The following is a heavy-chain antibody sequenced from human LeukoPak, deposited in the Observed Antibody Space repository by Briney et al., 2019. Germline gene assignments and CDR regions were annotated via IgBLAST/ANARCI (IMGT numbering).Heavy chain of an antibody. V-gene: IGHV3-33*01. Sequence: GGSLRLSCAASGFTFSSYGMHWVRQAPGKGLEWVAVIWYDGSNKYYADSVKGRFTISRDNSRNTLYLQMNSLRAEDTAVYYCATGRDYMGVDYWGQGTLVTVS. CDR1: GFTFSSYG. J-gene: IGHJ4*02. CDR2: IWYDGSNK. D-gene: IGHD4-11*01. CDR3: ATGRDYMGVDY.